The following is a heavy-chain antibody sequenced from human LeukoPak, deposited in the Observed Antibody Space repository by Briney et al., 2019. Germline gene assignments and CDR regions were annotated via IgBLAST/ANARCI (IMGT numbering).Heavy chain of an antibody. CDR1: GYTFTSYA. CDR2: INAGNGNT. V-gene: IGHV1-3*01. J-gene: IGHJ4*02. Sequence: ASVKVSCKASGYTFTSYAMHWVRQAPGQRLEWMGWINAGNGNTKYSQKFQGRVTITRDTSASTAYMELSSLRSEDTAVYYCARELGGDQIAEAGTGPFDYWGQGTLVTVSS. D-gene: IGHD6-19*01. CDR3: ARELGGDQIAEAGTGPFDY.